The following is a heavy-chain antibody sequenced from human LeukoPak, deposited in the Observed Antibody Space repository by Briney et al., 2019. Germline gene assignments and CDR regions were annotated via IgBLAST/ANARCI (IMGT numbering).Heavy chain of an antibody. V-gene: IGHV3-74*01. CDR3: ARGDIAAAGNPRLFQH. J-gene: IGHJ1*01. CDR2: INTDGSSP. Sequence: GGSLRLSFAASGFTFSAYWMHWVRQAPGKGLVWVSRINTDGSSPTYAASVKGRFTISRDNSKNTLYLQMNSLRVEDTAVYYCARGDIAAAGNPRLFQHWGQGTLVTVSS. CDR1: GFTFSAYW. D-gene: IGHD6-13*01.